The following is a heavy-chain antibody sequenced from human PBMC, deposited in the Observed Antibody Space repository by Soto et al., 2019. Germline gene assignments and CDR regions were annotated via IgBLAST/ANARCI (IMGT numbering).Heavy chain of an antibody. CDR1: GGSINNXY. CDR3: ARANWYSEY. CDR2: IYYTGST. Sequence: QVHLQESGPGLVKPSETLSLTCTVSGGSINNXYWXXIRQPPGKGLEWIGYIYYTGSTXXXXXXXXXXXXXXXXXXXXXXXXXTSLTAADTAIYYCARANWYSEYWGQGTLVTVXS. D-gene: IGHD7-27*01. J-gene: IGHJ4*02. V-gene: IGHV4-59*11.